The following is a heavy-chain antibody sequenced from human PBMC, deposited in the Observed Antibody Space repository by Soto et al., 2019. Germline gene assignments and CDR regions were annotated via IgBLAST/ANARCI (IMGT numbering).Heavy chain of an antibody. CDR3: ARVVVATLGGWFDP. Sequence: PSETLSLTCAVYGGSFSGYYWSWIRQPPGKGLEWIGEINHIESINYNPPLKSRVTMSVDTSKNQFSLKLSSVTAADTAVYYCARVVVATLGGWFDPWGQGTLVT. D-gene: IGHD5-12*01. CDR1: GGSFSGYY. CDR2: INHIESI. J-gene: IGHJ5*02. V-gene: IGHV4-34*01.